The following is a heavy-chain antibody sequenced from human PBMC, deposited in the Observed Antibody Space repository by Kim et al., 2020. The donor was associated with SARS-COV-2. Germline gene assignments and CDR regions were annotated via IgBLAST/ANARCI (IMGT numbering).Heavy chain of an antibody. Sequence: SETLSLTCTVSGGSISSYYWSWIRQPPGKGLEWIGYIYYSGSTNYNPSLKSRVTISVDTSKNQFSLKLSSVTAADTAVYYCARDQYSAHIAARRSYYYYGMDVWGQGTTVTVSS. CDR3: ARDQYSAHIAARRSYYYYGMDV. V-gene: IGHV4-59*13. D-gene: IGHD6-6*01. CDR2: IYYSGST. CDR1: GGSISSYY. J-gene: IGHJ6*02.